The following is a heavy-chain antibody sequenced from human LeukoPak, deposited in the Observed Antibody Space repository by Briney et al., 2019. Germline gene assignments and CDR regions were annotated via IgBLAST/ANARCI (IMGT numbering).Heavy chain of an antibody. CDR1: GFTFSSYD. V-gene: IGHV3-48*04. CDR3: ARLFGPTWDYYYMDV. CDR2: IRSSGGTI. Sequence: GGSLRLSCAASGFTFSSYDMSWVRQAPGKGLACVSYIRSSGGTIYYADSVKGRFSISRDNAKNSLYLQMNSLRAEDTAVYYCARLFGPTWDYYYMDVWGKGTTVTVSS. D-gene: IGHD1-26*01. J-gene: IGHJ6*03.